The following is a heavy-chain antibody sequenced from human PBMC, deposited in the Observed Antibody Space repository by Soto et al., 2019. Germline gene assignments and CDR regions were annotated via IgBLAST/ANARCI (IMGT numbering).Heavy chain of an antibody. CDR2: VYNSRST. J-gene: IGHJ4*02. CDR3: ARYRREAVAGYTLDN. V-gene: IGHV4-59*01. CDR1: GGSISSNY. Sequence: NPSETLSLTCTVSGGSISSNYWTWIRQPPGKGLEWIGYVYNSRSTNYNPSLKSRVTISEDTSKSQFSLKVNSMTTADTAVYYCARYRREAVAGYTLDNWGQGILVTVSS. D-gene: IGHD6-13*01.